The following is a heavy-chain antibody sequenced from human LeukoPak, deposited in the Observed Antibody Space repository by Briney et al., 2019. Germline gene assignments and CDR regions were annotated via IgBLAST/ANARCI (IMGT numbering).Heavy chain of an antibody. J-gene: IGHJ3*01. D-gene: IGHD2-15*01. CDR1: GGSISSRSNY. CDR2: MYYGGTT. Sequence: SETLSLTCAVSGGSISSRSNYWVWIRQPPGKGLEWIGSMYYGGTTHYNPSLKSRVTISVDTPKNQFSLKLTSATAADTAIYYCATDERINSFDFWGQGTMVTVSS. V-gene: IGHV4-39*02. CDR3: ATDERINSFDF.